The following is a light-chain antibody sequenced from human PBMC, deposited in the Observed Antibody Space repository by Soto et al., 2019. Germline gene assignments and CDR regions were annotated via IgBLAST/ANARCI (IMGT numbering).Light chain of an antibody. CDR3: HSYRNNHTWL. CDR1: SSDVGGYNY. J-gene: IGLJ3*02. CDR2: EVS. V-gene: IGLV2-14*01. Sequence: QSVLTQPASVSGSPGQSITISCTGTSSDVGGYNYVSWYQQHPGKAPKLIIYEVSNRHSGVSNRFSGSKSGNTASLTISGLQDEYEADYYCHSYRNNHTWLFGGGTTVTVL.